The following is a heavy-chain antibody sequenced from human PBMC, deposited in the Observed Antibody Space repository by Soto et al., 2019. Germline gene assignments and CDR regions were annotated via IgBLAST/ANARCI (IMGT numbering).Heavy chain of an antibody. CDR3: ARILIAAKQEKGYWFDP. CDR1: GDSVSSNSAA. CDR2: TYYRSKWYN. V-gene: IGHV6-1*01. Sequence: PSQTLSLTCAISGDSVSSNSAAWNWIRQSPSRGLGWLGRTYYRSKWYNDYAVSVKSRITINPDTSKNQFSLQLNSVTPEDTAVYYCARILIAAKQEKGYWFDPWGQGTLVTVSS. J-gene: IGHJ5*02. D-gene: IGHD6-6*01.